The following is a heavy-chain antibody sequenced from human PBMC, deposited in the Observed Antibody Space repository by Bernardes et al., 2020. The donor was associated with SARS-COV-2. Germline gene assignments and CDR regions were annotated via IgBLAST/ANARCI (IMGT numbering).Heavy chain of an antibody. CDR2: ISPGGVT. V-gene: IGHV4-34*01. Sequence: EPLSLTFAVYGGPFNDYFWTWIRQSPGKGLEWIGEISPGGVTKYNPSLKSRVTISLDTSKNQFSLGLTSVTAADTAVYYCASLSPFCCYRNAFDIWGQGAMVTVSS. CDR3: ASLSPFCCYRNAFDI. J-gene: IGHJ3*02. CDR1: GGPFNDYF. D-gene: IGHD3-16*02.